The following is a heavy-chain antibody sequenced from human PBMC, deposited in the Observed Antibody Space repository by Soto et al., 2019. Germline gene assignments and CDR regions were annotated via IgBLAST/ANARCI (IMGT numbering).Heavy chain of an antibody. V-gene: IGHV4-34*01. D-gene: IGHD6-19*01. CDR2: INHSGNT. CDR3: ARRPPIRVAGTLDL. CDR1: GGSFSGYY. Sequence: SETLSLTCAVYGGSFSGYYWSWIRQPPGKGLEWIGEINHSGNTNYNPSLKSRVTISVDTSKNQFSLKLSSVTAADTAVYYCARRPPIRVAGTLDLWGQGTPVTVSS. J-gene: IGHJ5*02.